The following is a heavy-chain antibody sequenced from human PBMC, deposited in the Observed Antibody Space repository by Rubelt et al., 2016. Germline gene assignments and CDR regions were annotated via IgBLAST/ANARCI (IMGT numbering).Heavy chain of an antibody. J-gene: IGHJ4*02. CDR1: GYNFAKSW. V-gene: IGHV5-51*03. CDR2: IHPGDSDT. Sequence: EVQLVQSGAEVKKPGESLKISCQGSGYNFAKSWIGWVRQMSGKGLEWMGIIHPGDSDTRYNPACRGQVTMSADKSISTAYLHWSSLKASDTAMYYCARLPQNTYYFDYWGQGALVMVSS. CDR3: ARLPQNTYYFDY.